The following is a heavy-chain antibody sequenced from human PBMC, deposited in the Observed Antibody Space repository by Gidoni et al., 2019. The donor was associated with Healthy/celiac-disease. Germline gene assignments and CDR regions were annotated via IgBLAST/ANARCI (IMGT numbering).Heavy chain of an antibody. D-gene: IGHD3-22*01. J-gene: IGHJ4*02. Sequence: EVQLVESGGGLVKPGGSLRLSCAASGFTFSSYSMNWVRQAPGKGLEWVSSISSSSSYISYADSVKGRFTISRDNAKNSLYLQMNSLRAEDTAVYYCARGYYYDSSGYGYWGQGTLVTVSS. CDR1: GFTFSSYS. V-gene: IGHV3-21*01. CDR2: ISSSSSYI. CDR3: ARGYYYDSSGYGY.